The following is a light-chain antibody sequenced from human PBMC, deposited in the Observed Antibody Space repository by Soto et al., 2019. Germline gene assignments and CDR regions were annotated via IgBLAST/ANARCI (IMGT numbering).Light chain of an antibody. J-gene: IGLJ3*02. CDR1: SSNIGAGYD. V-gene: IGLV1-40*01. CDR2: GNS. Sequence: QSVPTQPPSVSGAPGQRVTISCTGSSSNIGAGYDVHWYQQLPGTAPKLLIYGNSNRPSGVPDRFSASKSGTSASLAITGLQAEDEADYYCQSHDSSLSGWVFGGGTKLTVL. CDR3: QSHDSSLSGWV.